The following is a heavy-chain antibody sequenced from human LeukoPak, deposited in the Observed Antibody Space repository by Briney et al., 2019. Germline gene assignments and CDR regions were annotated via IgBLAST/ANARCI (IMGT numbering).Heavy chain of an antibody. J-gene: IGHJ3*02. D-gene: IGHD1-26*01. Sequence: QPGGSLRLSCAASGFTFSNFDIHWVRQTPGKGLEWVAFIRYDGSNQYYADSVKGRFTISRDNSRNTLYLQMNSLRAEDTALYYCAKPATKWELVGRYAFDIWGQGTMVTVSS. CDR3: AKPATKWELVGRYAFDI. CDR1: GFTFSNFD. V-gene: IGHV3-30*02. CDR2: IRYDGSNQ.